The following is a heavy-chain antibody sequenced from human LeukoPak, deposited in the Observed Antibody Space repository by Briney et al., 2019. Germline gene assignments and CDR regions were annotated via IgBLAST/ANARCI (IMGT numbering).Heavy chain of an antibody. V-gene: IGHV4-34*01. CDR3: ARASRRIRFLESRSFDY. CDR1: GGSFSGYY. CDR2: INHSGST. D-gene: IGHD3-3*01. Sequence: KPSETLSLTCAVYGGSFSGYYWSWIRQPPGKGLEWIGEINHSGSTNYNPSLKSRVTISVDTSKNQFSLKLSSVTAADTAVYYCARASRRIRFLESRSFDYWGQGTLVTVSS. J-gene: IGHJ4*02.